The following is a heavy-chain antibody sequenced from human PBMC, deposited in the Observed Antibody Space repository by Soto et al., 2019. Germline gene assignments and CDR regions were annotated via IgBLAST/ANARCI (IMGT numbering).Heavy chain of an antibody. CDR1: GFIFNTYG. CDR3: AKGQHCSTTSCDFYFYGMDV. V-gene: IGHV3-30*18. J-gene: IGHJ6*02. Sequence: QVQLVESGGGVVQPGRSLRLSCAASGFIFNTYGMHWVRQAPGKGLEWVAVISYDGSNKYYAGSVKGRLTISRDNSKNTLYLQMNSLRAEDTAVYYCAKGQHCSTTSCDFYFYGMDVGGQGTKVAVSS. D-gene: IGHD2-2*01. CDR2: ISYDGSNK.